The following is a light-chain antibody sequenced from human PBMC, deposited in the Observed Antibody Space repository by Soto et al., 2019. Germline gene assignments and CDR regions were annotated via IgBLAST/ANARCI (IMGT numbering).Light chain of an antibody. J-gene: IGKJ5*01. V-gene: IGKV3-15*01. Sequence: EIVMTQSPASLSVSPGQGATLSCRASQSLSSNLAWYQQKPGQAPRLLIYDASTWATGIPARFSGSGSGTEFTLTISSLQSEDFAFFYCQQYNNWPRTFGQGTDWRL. CDR2: DAS. CDR1: QSLSSN. CDR3: QQYNNWPRT.